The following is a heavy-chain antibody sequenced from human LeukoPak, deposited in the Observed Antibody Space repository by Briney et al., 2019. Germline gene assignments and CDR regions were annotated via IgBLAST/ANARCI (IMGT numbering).Heavy chain of an antibody. CDR1: GFTLSSYG. V-gene: IGHV3-30*02. CDR2: IRYDGSNK. J-gene: IGHJ5*02. CDR3: ARVDSIFGVVSWFDP. Sequence: GGSMRLSCAASGFTLSSYGMRWVRQAPGKVLGWVAFIRYDGSNKYYADSVKGRFTISRDNSKNTLYLQMNSQRAEDTAVYYCARVDSIFGVVSWFDPWGQGTLVTVSS. D-gene: IGHD3-3*01.